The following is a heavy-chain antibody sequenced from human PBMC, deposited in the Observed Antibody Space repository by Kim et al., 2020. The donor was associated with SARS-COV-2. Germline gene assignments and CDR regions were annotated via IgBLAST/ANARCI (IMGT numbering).Heavy chain of an antibody. CDR2: IGTGGDT. Sequence: GGSLRLSCAASGSTFSSYDMHWVRQVTGKGLEWVAAIGTGGDTYYPDSVKGRFTISRENAKNSLYLQMNSLTAGDTAVYYCAREGISVSSGCDDWFFDLCARVTLVIVTP. V-gene: IGHV3-13*01. J-gene: IGHJ2*01. CDR1: GSTFSSYD. D-gene: IGHD6-19*01. CDR3: AREGISVSSGCDDWFFDL.